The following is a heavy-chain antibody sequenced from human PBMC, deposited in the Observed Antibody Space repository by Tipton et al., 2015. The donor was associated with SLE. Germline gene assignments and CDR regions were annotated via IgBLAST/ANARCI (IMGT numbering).Heavy chain of an antibody. D-gene: IGHD2-15*01. V-gene: IGHV4-61*09. Sequence: TLSLTCSVSGDSISSGSYYWSWVRQPAGKGLEWIGHIYTRGSTKYNSSLKSRVTISVDTSKNQFSLKLSSVTAADTAVYYCARSLFVVVEAATYYYHGLDVWGQGTTVTVSS. J-gene: IGHJ6*02. CDR2: IYTRGST. CDR3: ARSLFVVVEAATYYYHGLDV. CDR1: GDSISSGSYY.